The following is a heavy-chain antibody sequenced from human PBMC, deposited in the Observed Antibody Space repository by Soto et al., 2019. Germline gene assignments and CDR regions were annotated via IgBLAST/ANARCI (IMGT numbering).Heavy chain of an antibody. CDR1: GGSISSGDYY. V-gene: IGHV4-30-4*01. D-gene: IGHD3-10*01. J-gene: IGHJ6*02. CDR3: AREGNDGSAYASDMDV. Sequence: SETLSLTCTVSGGSISSGDYYWSWIRQPPGKGLEWIGYIYYSGSTYYNPSLKSRVTISVDTSKNQFSLKLSSVTAADTAVYYCAREGNDGSAYASDMDVWGQGTTVT. CDR2: IYYSGST.